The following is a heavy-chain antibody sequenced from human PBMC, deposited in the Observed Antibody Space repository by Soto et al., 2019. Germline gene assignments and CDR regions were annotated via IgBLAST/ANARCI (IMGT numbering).Heavy chain of an antibody. V-gene: IGHV4-34*01. CDR3: ARGGKHLAPPGY. Sequence: QVQLQQWGAGLLKPSETLTLTCAVYGGSFSGYYWNWIRQPPGKGLEWIGEISHSGSTNYTPSLKSRVTISVATSKNQFSLKLSSVTAADTAVYYCARGGKHLAPPGYWGQGTLVTVSS. CDR2: ISHSGST. J-gene: IGHJ4*02. CDR1: GGSFSGYY.